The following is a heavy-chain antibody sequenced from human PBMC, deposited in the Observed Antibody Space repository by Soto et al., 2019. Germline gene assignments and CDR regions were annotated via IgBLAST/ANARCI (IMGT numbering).Heavy chain of an antibody. Sequence: QVQLVESGGGVVQPGRSLRLSCAASGFTFSTYGMHWVRQAPGKGLEWVAVISHDGSHKYYVDSVKSRFTITRDNSKNTLYLQLSSLKPEDTAVYYCANGYRSGWYYFDYWGQGTLVTVSS. V-gene: IGHV3-30*18. J-gene: IGHJ4*02. D-gene: IGHD6-19*01. CDR1: GFTFSTYG. CDR2: ISHDGSHK. CDR3: ANGYRSGWYYFDY.